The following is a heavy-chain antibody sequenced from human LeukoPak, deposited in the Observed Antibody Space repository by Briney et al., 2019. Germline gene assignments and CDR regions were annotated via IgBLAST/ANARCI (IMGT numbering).Heavy chain of an antibody. CDR1: GFTFSSYS. Sequence: GGSLRLSCAASGFTFSSYSMNWVRQAPGKGLEWVSSVSSSSSYIYYADSVKGRFTISRDNAKNSLYLQMNSLRAEDTAVYYCARVPRSGYPHWGQGTLVTVSS. CDR2: VSSSSSYI. D-gene: IGHD3-22*01. V-gene: IGHV3-21*01. J-gene: IGHJ4*02. CDR3: ARVPRSGYPH.